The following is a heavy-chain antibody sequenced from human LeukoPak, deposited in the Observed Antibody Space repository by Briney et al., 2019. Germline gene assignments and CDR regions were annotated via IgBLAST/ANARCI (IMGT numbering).Heavy chain of an antibody. CDR1: GGSSSSGGYY. CDR3: ARFHQVLRYFDWPKYYFDY. Sequence: SQTLSLNCTVSGGSSSSGGYYWSWIGQPPGKGLEWIGYIYYSGSTYYNPCLKSRVTIAVDTSKHQFSLKLSSVTAADTAVYYCARFHQVLRYFDWPKYYFDYWGQGTLVTVSS. D-gene: IGHD3-9*01. J-gene: IGHJ4*02. CDR2: IYYSGST. V-gene: IGHV4-30-4*01.